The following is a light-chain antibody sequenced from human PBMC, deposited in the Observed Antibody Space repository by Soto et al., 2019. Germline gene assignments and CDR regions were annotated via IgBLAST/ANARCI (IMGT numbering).Light chain of an antibody. Sequence: AIQLTQSPSSLSASVGDRVTITCRASQGIRNGLGWYQQKPGKAPELLIYVASSLRSGVPSRFSGSGSGREFTLTINSLQPEDCATYYCLQDYNYPFTFGPGTKVDIK. J-gene: IGKJ3*01. CDR1: QGIRNG. CDR2: VAS. CDR3: LQDYNYPFT. V-gene: IGKV1-6*01.